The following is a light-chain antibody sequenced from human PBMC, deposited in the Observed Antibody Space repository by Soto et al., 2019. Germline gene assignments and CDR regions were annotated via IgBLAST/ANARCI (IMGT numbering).Light chain of an antibody. CDR1: QSISSW. Sequence: DIPMTQSPSALSASVGDRVTITCRASQSISSWLAWYQQKPGKAPKILIYKASSLESGVPSRFSGSGAGTEFTLTISSLQPDDFATHYCQQYNSYSWTFGQGTKVEIK. CDR2: KAS. V-gene: IGKV1-5*03. CDR3: QQYNSYSWT. J-gene: IGKJ1*01.